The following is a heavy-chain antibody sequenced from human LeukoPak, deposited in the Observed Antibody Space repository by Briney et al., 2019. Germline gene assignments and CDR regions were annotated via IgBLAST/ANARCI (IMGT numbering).Heavy chain of an antibody. CDR3: ARHREGAFDI. V-gene: IGHV4-59*08. CDR2: IYYSGTT. D-gene: IGHD1-26*01. J-gene: IGHJ3*02. Sequence: SETLSLTCTVSGGAMNNYYWSWIRQSPGKGLEWIGFIYYSGTTNYNPSHRSRVTMSVDTSKNQFSLKLSSVTAADTAVYYCARHREGAFDIWGRGTVITVSS. CDR1: GGAMNNYY.